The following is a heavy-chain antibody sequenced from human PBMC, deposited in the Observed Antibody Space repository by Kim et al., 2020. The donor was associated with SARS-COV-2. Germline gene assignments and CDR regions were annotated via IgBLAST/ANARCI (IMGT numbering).Heavy chain of an antibody. V-gene: IGHV4-34*01. CDR3: AREMIVVTRYFDC. D-gene: IGHD3-22*01. Sequence: YTPSLKSRVTISVDTSKNQFCLKLSSVTAADTAVYYCAREMIVVTRYFDCWGQGTLVTVSS. J-gene: IGHJ4*02.